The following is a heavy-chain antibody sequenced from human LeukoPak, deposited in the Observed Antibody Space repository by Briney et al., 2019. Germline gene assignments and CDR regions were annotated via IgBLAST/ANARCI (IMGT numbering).Heavy chain of an antibody. CDR3: ARDNGHRRLEAAGLGY. CDR2: ISGSSNNI. V-gene: IGHV3-48*01. D-gene: IGHD6-13*01. J-gene: IGHJ4*02. Sequence: GGSLRLSCAASGFTVSSNYMNWVRQAPGKGLEWVSYISGSSNNIYYADSVKGRFTISRDNAKNSLYLQMNSLRAEDTAVYYCARDNGHRRLEAAGLGYWGQGTLVTVSS. CDR1: GFTVSSNY.